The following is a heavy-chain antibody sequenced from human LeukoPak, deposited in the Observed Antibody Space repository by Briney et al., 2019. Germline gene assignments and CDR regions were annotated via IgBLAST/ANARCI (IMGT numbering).Heavy chain of an antibody. D-gene: IGHD5-18*01. CDR3: TTDRGGYRLFPFDY. V-gene: IGHV3-15*01. CDR1: GFTFSTYW. CDR2: IKSKTDGGTT. J-gene: IGHJ4*02. Sequence: PGGSLRLSCTASGFTFSTYWMTWVRQAPGKGLEWVGRIKSKTDGGTTDYAAPVKGRFTISRDDSKNTLYLQMNSLKTEDTAVYYCTTDRGGYRLFPFDYWGQGTLVTVSS.